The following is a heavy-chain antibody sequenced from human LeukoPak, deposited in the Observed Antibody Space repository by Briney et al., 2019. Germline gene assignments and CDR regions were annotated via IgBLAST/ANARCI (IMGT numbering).Heavy chain of an antibody. J-gene: IGHJ5*02. CDR3: ARGRVNWFDP. V-gene: IGHV3-11*01. CDR2: ISGSGNTT. Sequence: TGGSLRLTCAASEFTFSDYYMSWIRQAPGKGLEWVSYISGSGNTTYYADSVKGRFTVSRDNAKNSVYLQMNSLRGEDTAVYYCARGRVNWFDPWGQGTLVTVSS. CDR1: EFTFSDYY.